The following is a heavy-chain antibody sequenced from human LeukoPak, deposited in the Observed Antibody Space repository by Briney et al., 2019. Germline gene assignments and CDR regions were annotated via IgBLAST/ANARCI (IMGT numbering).Heavy chain of an antibody. V-gene: IGHV4-34*01. Sequence: SETLSLTCAVYGGSFSGYYWSWIRQPPGKGLEWIGEINHSGSTNYNPSLKSRVTISVDTSKNQFSLKLSSVTAAVTAVSYCARGPGRFGEFRWFDPWGQGTLVTVSS. D-gene: IGHD3-10*01. CDR2: INHSGST. J-gene: IGHJ5*02. CDR3: ARGPGRFGEFRWFDP. CDR1: GGSFSGYY.